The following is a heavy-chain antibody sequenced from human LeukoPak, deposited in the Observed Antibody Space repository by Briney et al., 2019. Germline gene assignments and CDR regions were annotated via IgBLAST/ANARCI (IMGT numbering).Heavy chain of an antibody. CDR2: IYYSGST. CDR1: GGSISSGGYY. J-gene: IGHJ5*02. Sequence: SETLSLTCTVSGGSISSGGYYWSWIRQHPGKGLEWIGYIYYSGSTYYNPSLKSRVTISVDTSKNQFSLKLSSVTAADTAVYYCARVDSSYWFDPRGQGTLVTVSS. V-gene: IGHV4-31*03. CDR3: ARVDSSYWFDP. D-gene: IGHD6-13*01.